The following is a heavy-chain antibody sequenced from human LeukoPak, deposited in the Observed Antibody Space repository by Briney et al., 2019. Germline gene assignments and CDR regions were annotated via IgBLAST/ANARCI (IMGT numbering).Heavy chain of an antibody. D-gene: IGHD3-10*01. V-gene: IGHV4-34*01. CDR2: INHSGST. CDR3: ARVAGLLWFGELLTPRWFDP. CDR1: GGSFSGYY. J-gene: IGHJ5*02. Sequence: SETLSLTCAVYGGSFSGYYWSWIRQPPGKGLEWIGEINHSGSTNYNPSLKSRVTISADTSKNQFSLKLSSVTAADTAVYYCARVAGLLWFGELLTPRWFDPWGQGTLVTVSS.